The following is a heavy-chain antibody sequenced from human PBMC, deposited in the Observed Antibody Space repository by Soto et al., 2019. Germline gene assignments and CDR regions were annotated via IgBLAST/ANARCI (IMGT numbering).Heavy chain of an antibody. J-gene: IGHJ1*01. CDR2: ISYDGSNK. V-gene: IGHV3-30*18. CDR1: GFTFSSYG. D-gene: IGHD6-19*01. CDR3: AKDPTAAVAGTVGYFQH. Sequence: PGGSLRLSCAASGFTFSSYGMHWVRQAPGKGLEWVAVISYDGSNKYYADSVKGRFTISRDNSKNTLYLQMNSLRAEDTAVYYCAKDPTAAVAGTVGYFQHWGQGTLVTVSS.